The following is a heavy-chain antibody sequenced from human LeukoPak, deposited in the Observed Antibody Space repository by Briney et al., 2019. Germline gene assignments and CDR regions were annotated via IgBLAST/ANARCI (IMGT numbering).Heavy chain of an antibody. V-gene: IGHV3-7*01. CDR1: GFTFSSYW. CDR3: ARGRPNYYGSGSSPFDY. Sequence: GGSLRLSCAASGFTFSSYWMNWVRQAPGKGLEWVAHIKEDGSEKYYVDSVKGRFTISRDNAKNSLYLQMNSLRAEDTAVYYCARGRPNYYGSGSSPFDYWGQGTLVTVSS. CDR2: IKEDGSEK. J-gene: IGHJ4*02. D-gene: IGHD3-10*01.